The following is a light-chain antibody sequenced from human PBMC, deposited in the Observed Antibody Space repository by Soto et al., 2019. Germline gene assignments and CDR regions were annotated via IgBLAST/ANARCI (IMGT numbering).Light chain of an antibody. CDR1: QGISNS. Sequence: DIQMTQSPSSLSASVGDTVTITCRASQGISNSLAWFQQKPGRVPQFLIYAASTLQPGVPPRFSGSGSGTDFTLTISSLQPEDVATYSCQNYNSAPLTFGPGTRVEIK. J-gene: IGKJ3*01. V-gene: IGKV1-27*01. CDR2: AAS. CDR3: QNYNSAPLT.